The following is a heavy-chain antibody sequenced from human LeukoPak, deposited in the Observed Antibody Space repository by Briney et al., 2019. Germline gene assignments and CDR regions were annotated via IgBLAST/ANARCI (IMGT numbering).Heavy chain of an antibody. V-gene: IGHV4-39*01. J-gene: IGHJ4*02. CDR2: IYYSGSS. CDR3: ARLSKGRYFASIFDY. D-gene: IGHD3-9*01. CDR1: GGSFSSIPFY. Sequence: SETLSLTCTVSGGSFSSIPFYWGWIRQPPEKGLQWIGNIYYSGSSYYNPSLSSRVTMSVDTSKNQFSLKMTSVTAADTAVYYCARLSKGRYFASIFDYWGQGILVTVSS.